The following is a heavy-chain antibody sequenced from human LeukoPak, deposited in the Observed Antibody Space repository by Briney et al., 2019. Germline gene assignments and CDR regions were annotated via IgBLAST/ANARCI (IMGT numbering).Heavy chain of an antibody. CDR2: LSAGGGTT. V-gene: IGHV3-23*01. D-gene: IGHD2-8*01. Sequence: GGSLRLSCAASGFIFSGYAMTWVRQAPGKGLEWVSGLSAGGGTTYYADSVKGRFTISRDNSKNTLYLQMNSLRAEDTAVYYCARVTNRADKFDYWGQGTLVTVSS. CDR1: GFIFSGYA. CDR3: ARVTNRADKFDY. J-gene: IGHJ4*02.